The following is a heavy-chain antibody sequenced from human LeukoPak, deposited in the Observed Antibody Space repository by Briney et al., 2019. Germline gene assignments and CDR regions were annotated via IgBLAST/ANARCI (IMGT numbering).Heavy chain of an antibody. CDR3: ARGGSLEDWFDP. CDR1: GGSISTSNYY. V-gene: IGHV4-39*07. Sequence: SETLSLTCTVSGGSISTSNYYWGWIRQPPGKGLEWIGNIFYSGSTYYSPSLKSRVTISLDTSRNQFSLKLSSVTAADTAVYYCARGGSLEDWFDPWGQGTLVTVSS. J-gene: IGHJ5*02. CDR2: IFYSGST.